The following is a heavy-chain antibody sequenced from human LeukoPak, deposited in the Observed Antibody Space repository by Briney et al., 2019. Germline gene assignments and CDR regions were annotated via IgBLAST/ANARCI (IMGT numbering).Heavy chain of an antibody. CDR2: ISYDGSNK. J-gene: IGHJ4*02. CDR1: GFTFSSYG. Sequence: GGSLRLSCAASGFTFSSYGMHWVRQAPGKGLEWVAVISYDGSNKYYADSVKGRFTISRDNSKNTLYLQMNSLRAEDTAVYYCAKDQSRYCSSTSCLYIDYWGQGTLVTVSS. V-gene: IGHV3-30*18. D-gene: IGHD2-2*01. CDR3: AKDQSRYCSSTSCLYIDY.